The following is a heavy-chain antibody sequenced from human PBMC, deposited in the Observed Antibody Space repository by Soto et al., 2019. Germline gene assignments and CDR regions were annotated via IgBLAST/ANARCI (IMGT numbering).Heavy chain of an antibody. CDR3: ARDLLHYDFWSGYSAYFYYGMDV. J-gene: IGHJ6*02. V-gene: IGHV3-48*03. D-gene: IGHD3-3*01. CDR1: GFTFSSYE. Sequence: GSLRLSCSASGFTFSSYEMNWVRQAPGKGLEWVSYISDSGRTIYYADSVKGRFTVSRDDAQNSVYLQMDSLRAEDTAVYYCARDLLHYDFWSGYSAYFYYGMDVWGPGTTVTVSS. CDR2: ISDSGRTI.